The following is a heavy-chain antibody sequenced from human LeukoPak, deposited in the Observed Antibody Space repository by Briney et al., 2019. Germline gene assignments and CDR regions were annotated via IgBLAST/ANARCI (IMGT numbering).Heavy chain of an antibody. CDR1: GFTLSDYH. Sequence: GGSLRLSCEASGFTLSDYHMSWIRQAPGKGLEWVSTVGLSAASTYFAVSVKGRFTVSRDSAKNTISLQMTSLRTDDTAVYFCVKNWGGYYFDYWGQGTLVTVSS. V-gene: IGHV3-23*01. CDR3: VKNWGGYYFDY. CDR2: VGLSAAST. D-gene: IGHD7-27*01. J-gene: IGHJ4*02.